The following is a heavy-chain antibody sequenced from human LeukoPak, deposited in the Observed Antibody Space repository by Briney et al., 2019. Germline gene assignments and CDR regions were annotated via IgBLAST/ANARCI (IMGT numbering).Heavy chain of an antibody. CDR3: ARAPPRSSTGWQPGEY. D-gene: IGHD6-19*01. CDR2: IYYSGST. Sequence: SGTLSLTCAVSGGSISSSNWWSWVRQPPGKGLEWIGEIYYSGSTNYNPSLKSRVTISVDKSKNQFSLKLSSVTAADTALYYCARAPPRSSTGWQPGEYWGQGILVTVSS. J-gene: IGHJ4*02. V-gene: IGHV4-4*02. CDR1: GGSISSSNW.